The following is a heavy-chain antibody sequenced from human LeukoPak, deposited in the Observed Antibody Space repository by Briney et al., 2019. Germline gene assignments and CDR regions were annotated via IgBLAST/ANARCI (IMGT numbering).Heavy chain of an antibody. J-gene: IGHJ4*02. D-gene: IGHD2-2*01. CDR2: IYPGDSET. Sequence: GESLKISCQASGYSFTSYWIAWVRQMPAKGLEWMGIIYPGDSETRYSPSFQGQVTFSVDKSLRTAYVQWSSLKASDTAMYYCARRQGCTSSSCPPDYWGQGTLVTVS. CDR3: ARRQGCTSSSCPPDY. V-gene: IGHV5-51*01. CDR1: GYSFTSYW.